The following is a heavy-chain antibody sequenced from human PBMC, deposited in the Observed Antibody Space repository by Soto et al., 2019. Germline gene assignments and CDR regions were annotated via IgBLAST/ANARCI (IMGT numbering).Heavy chain of an antibody. CDR3: ARAPLMVRGVETDY. J-gene: IGHJ4*02. D-gene: IGHD3-10*01. V-gene: IGHV3-74*01. CDR1: GFTFSSYW. CDR2: INSDGSST. Sequence: GGSLILSCAASGFTFSSYWMHWVRQAPGKGLVWVSRINSDGSSTSYADSVKGRFTISRDNAKNTLYLQMNSLRAEDTAVYYCARAPLMVRGVETDYWGQGTLVTVSS.